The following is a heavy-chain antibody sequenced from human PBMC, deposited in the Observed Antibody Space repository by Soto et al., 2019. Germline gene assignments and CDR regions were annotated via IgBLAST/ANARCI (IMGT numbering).Heavy chain of an antibody. Sequence: SGPTLVNPTQTLTLTCTFSGFSLSSYGMCVIWIRRPPGEALEWLARIDWDDAKFYNTSLRTRLTISKDTSKNQVVLTMTNMDPVDTATYYCARIRNTRGSGWYYFDYWGQGTLVTVSS. CDR3: ARIRNTRGSGWYYFDY. D-gene: IGHD6-19*01. CDR2: IDWDDAK. V-gene: IGHV2-70*17. J-gene: IGHJ4*02. CDR1: GFSLSSYGMC.